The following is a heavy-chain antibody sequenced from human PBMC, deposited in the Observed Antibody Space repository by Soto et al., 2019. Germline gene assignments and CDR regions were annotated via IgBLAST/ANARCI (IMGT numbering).Heavy chain of an antibody. J-gene: IGHJ6*02. CDR2: IIPIFGTV. Sequence: QVQLLQSGAEVKKPGSSVRVSCEASGGTFRTYAISWVRQAPGQGLEWMGEIIPIFGTVNYAQKFQGRVTITADERTTTVYMDLRSLSSEDTAVYYWAKGAVAGAPTSYYYYGMDVWGQGTTVTVSS. CDR3: AKGAVAGAPTSYYYYGMDV. CDR1: GGTFRTYA. V-gene: IGHV1-69*12. D-gene: IGHD6-19*01.